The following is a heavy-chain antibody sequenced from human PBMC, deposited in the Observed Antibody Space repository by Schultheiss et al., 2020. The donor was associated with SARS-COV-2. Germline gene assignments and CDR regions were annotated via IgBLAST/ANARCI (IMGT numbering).Heavy chain of an antibody. V-gene: IGHV4-34*01. J-gene: IGHJ6*02. Sequence: SETLSLTCAVYGGSFSGYYWSWIRQPPGKGLEWIGEINHSGSTNYNPSLKSRVTISVDTSKNQFSLKLSSVTAADTAVYYCARDGPDYGDYVPYYYYGMDVWGQGTTVTVSS. CDR1: GGSFSGYY. CDR2: INHSGST. CDR3: ARDGPDYGDYVPYYYYGMDV. D-gene: IGHD4-17*01.